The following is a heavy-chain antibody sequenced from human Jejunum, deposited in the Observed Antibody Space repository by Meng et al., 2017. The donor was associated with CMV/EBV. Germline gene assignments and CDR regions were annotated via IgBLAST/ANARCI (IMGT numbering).Heavy chain of an antibody. Sequence: GSLRLSCAASGFNFSNYAMSWVRQAPGKGLEWVSRIGASGGSTFYADSVRGRFTISRDNSKNTLYLQMNSLRAEDTAVYYCTKDPDWWGQGTLVTVSS. CDR2: IGASGGST. CDR3: TKDPDW. V-gene: IGHV3-23*01. CDR1: GFNFSNYA. J-gene: IGHJ4*02.